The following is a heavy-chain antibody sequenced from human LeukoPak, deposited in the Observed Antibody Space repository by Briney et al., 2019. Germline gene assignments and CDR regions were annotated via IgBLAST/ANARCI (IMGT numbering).Heavy chain of an antibody. CDR2: INHSGST. J-gene: IGHJ1*01. Sequence: SETLSLTCAVYGGSFSGYYWSWIRQPPGKGLEWIGEINHSGSTNYNPSLKSRVTISVDTSKNQFSLKLSSVTAADTAVYYCARGSGQWLAPWKDFQHWGQGTLVTVSS. V-gene: IGHV4-34*01. CDR1: GGSFSGYY. D-gene: IGHD6-19*01. CDR3: ARGSGQWLAPWKDFQH.